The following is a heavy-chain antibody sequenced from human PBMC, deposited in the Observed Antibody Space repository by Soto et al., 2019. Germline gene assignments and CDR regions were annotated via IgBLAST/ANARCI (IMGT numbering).Heavy chain of an antibody. J-gene: IGHJ6*02. Sequence: GESLKISCKGSGYSFTVYWIGWVRQIPGKGLEWMGIIYPGDSDTRYSASFQGQVTISADKSISTAYLQWSRLKASDTAMYYRARQVSGSYYHYGMDVWGQGTTVTVSS. CDR1: GYSFTVYW. D-gene: IGHD1-26*01. V-gene: IGHV5-51*01. CDR3: ARQVSGSYYHYGMDV. CDR2: IYPGDSDT.